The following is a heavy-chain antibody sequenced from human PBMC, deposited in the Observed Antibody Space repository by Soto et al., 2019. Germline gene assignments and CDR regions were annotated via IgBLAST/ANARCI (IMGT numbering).Heavy chain of an antibody. CDR1: GGSFSGYY. V-gene: IGHV4-34*02. CDR3: AEGLRTGDY. Sequence: QVQLQQWGAGLLKPSETLSLTCAVYGGSFSGYYWTWIRQTPGKGLEWIGEINHNGDTNYNPSLKXRXTXXVEPSKSQFSLNLSSVTAAGTAVYYCAEGLRTGDYWGRGTPVTVSS. J-gene: IGHJ4*02. D-gene: IGHD3-9*01. CDR2: INHNGDT.